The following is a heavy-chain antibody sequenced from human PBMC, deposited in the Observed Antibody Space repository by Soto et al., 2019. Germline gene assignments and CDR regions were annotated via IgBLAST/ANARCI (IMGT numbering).Heavy chain of an antibody. Sequence: SGGSLRLSCAASGFTFSSYAMGWVRQAPWKGLEWVSTISGSGGTTDYTDSVKGRFSISRDHSKNTLHLQMYSLRAEDTAVYYCAKGGTITPGHGGMFDFWGQGNLVTVSS. V-gene: IGHV3-23*01. CDR1: GFTFSSYA. D-gene: IGHD1-20*01. CDR2: ISGSGGTT. CDR3: AKGGTITPGHGGMFDF. J-gene: IGHJ4*02.